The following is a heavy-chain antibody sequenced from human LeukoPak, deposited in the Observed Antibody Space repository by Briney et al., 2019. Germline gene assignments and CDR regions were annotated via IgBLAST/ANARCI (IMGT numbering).Heavy chain of an antibody. V-gene: IGHV3-48*03. D-gene: IGHD4-23*01. Sequence: GGSLRLSCAASGFTFSSYEMNWVSQAPGKGLEWVSYISSSGSTIYYADSVKGRFTISRDNAKNSLYLQMNSLRAEDTALYYCARDRFRDYGGSPVDYWGQGTLVTVSS. CDR3: ARDRFRDYGGSPVDY. CDR2: ISSSGSTI. J-gene: IGHJ4*02. CDR1: GFTFSSYE.